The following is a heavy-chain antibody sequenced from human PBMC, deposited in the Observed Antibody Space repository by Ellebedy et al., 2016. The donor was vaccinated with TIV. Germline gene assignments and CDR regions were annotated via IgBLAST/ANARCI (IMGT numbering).Heavy chain of an antibody. CDR1: GFTFSSYE. CDR3: ARDVGWLQLQDY. D-gene: IGHD5-24*01. Sequence: GESLKISCAASGFTFSSYEMNWVRQAPGKGLEYVSAISSNGGSTYYANSVKGRFTISRDNSKNTLYLQMGSLRAEDMAVYYCARDVGWLQLQDYWGQGTLVTVSS. V-gene: IGHV3-64*01. CDR2: ISSNGGST. J-gene: IGHJ4*02.